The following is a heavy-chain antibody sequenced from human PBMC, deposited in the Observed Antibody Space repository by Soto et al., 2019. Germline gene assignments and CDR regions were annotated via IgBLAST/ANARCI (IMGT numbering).Heavy chain of an antibody. CDR2: ISTSGSTI. V-gene: IGHV3-11*01. D-gene: IGHD1-26*01. J-gene: IGHJ5*02. Sequence: GGSLRLSCAASGFTFSDYYMSWLRQAPGKGLEWVSYISTSGSTIYYADSVKGRFTISRDNAKNSLYLQMNSLRAEDTAVYYCAKAVGATFAWFDPWGQGTLVTVSS. CDR3: AKAVGATFAWFDP. CDR1: GFTFSDYY.